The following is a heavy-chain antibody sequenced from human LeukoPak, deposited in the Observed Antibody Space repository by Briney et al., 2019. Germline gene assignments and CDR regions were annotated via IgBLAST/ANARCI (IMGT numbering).Heavy chain of an antibody. D-gene: IGHD4-17*01. V-gene: IGHV4-61*01. CDR1: GYSISSGYY. CDR2: IYYSGST. Sequence: SETLSLTCTVSGYSISSGYYWSWIRQPPGKGLEWIGYIYYSGSTNYNPSLKSRVTISVDTSKNQFSLKLSSVTAADTAVYYCARMSVTTGWFDPWGQGTLVTVSS. CDR3: ARMSVTTGWFDP. J-gene: IGHJ5*02.